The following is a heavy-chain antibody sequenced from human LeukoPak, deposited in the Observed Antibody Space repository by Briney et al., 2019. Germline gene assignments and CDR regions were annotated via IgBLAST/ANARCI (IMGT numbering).Heavy chain of an antibody. V-gene: IGHV3-30*18. CDR2: ISFDGSTK. CDR3: AKGKDLYGALDF. J-gene: IGHJ3*01. Sequence: GGSLRLSCAASGFTFSSYWMHWVRQAPGKGLDWAAIISFDGSTKYYADSVKGRFTISRDNSKNTLFLQMDSLRVEDTALYYCAKGKDLYGALDFWGQGTMVTVSS. CDR1: GFTFSSYW. D-gene: IGHD3-16*01.